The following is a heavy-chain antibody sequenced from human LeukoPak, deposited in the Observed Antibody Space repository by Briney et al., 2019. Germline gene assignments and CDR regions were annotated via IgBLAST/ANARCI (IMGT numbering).Heavy chain of an antibody. CDR1: GYTFTAYY. Sequence: ASVKVSCTASGYTFTAYYMHWVRQAPGQGLEWMGWINPNSGGTNYAQKFQGRVPMTRDTSISTAYMELSRLRSDDTAVYYCARPTYYYYGMDVWGQGTTVTVSS. V-gene: IGHV1-2*02. J-gene: IGHJ6*02. CDR2: INPNSGGT. CDR3: ARPTYYYYGMDV. D-gene: IGHD1-1*01.